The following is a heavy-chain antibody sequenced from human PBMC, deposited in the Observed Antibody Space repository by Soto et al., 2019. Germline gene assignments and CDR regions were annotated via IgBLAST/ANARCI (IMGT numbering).Heavy chain of an antibody. CDR3: SSVTRYCSSTSCPSYYYYYGMDV. J-gene: IGHJ6*02. V-gene: IGHV1-18*04. CDR1: GYTFTSYG. Sequence: QVQLVQSGAEVKKPGASVKVSCKASGYTFTSYGISWVRQAPGQGLEWMGWISAYNGNTNYAQKLQGRVTMTTDTSTSTAYMELRSLRSDDAAAYYCSSVTRYCSSTSCPSYYYYYGMDVWGQGTTVTVSS. CDR2: ISAYNGNT. D-gene: IGHD2-2*01.